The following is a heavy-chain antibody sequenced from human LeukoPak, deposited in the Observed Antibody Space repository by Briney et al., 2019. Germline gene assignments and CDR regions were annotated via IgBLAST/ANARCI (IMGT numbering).Heavy chain of an antibody. Sequence: GGSLRLSCAASGFTFSSYSMNWVRQAPGKGLEWVSSIISSSSYIYYADSVKGRFTISRDNAKNSLYLQMNSLRAEDTAVYYCAREEYDILTDSSYFDYWGQGTLVTVSS. D-gene: IGHD3-9*01. CDR3: AREEYDILTDSSYFDY. CDR2: IISSSSYI. V-gene: IGHV3-21*01. CDR1: GFTFSSYS. J-gene: IGHJ4*02.